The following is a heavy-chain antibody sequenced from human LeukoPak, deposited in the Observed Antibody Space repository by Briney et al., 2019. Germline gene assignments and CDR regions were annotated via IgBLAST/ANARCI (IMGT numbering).Heavy chain of an antibody. CDR2: IYNSGST. CDR1: GGSISSGSYY. J-gene: IGHJ4*02. Sequence: PSQTRSPTCTVSGGSISSGSYYWSWLRQPAGKGPEWIGRIYNSGSTNYIASLKSRITISLDTSKNQFSLKLSSVTAAVTAVYYCARDAGIPYCGGDCYPDYWGQGTLVTVSS. D-gene: IGHD2-21*01. V-gene: IGHV4-61*02. CDR3: ARDAGIPYCGGDCYPDY.